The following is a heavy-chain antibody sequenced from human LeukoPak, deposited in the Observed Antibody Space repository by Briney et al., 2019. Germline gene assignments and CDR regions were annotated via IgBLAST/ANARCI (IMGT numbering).Heavy chain of an antibody. D-gene: IGHD3-16*01. Sequence: GGSLRLSCAASGFSVSANYMTWVRQAPGKGLEPVSIIYSNGHTQYADSVRGRFTPSRENSKNTLYLQMNSLRADDTAVYYCARDLYYVESSDPWGQGTLVTVSS. CDR3: ARDLYYVESSDP. CDR1: GFSVSANY. J-gene: IGHJ5*02. V-gene: IGHV3-53*01. CDR2: IYSNGHT.